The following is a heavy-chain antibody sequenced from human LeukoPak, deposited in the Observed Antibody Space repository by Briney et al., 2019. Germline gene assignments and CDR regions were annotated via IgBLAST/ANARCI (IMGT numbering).Heavy chain of an antibody. CDR2: INPNIGAT. Sequence: GASVKVSCKASGFTFTGYYLHWVRQAPGEGLEWMGWINPNIGATYYAQKFQGRVTMTEDTSISTAYIELSRLTSDDTAVYYCAREGNEVTSPLDYWGQGTLVTVSS. D-gene: IGHD2-21*02. J-gene: IGHJ4*02. V-gene: IGHV1-2*02. CDR3: AREGNEVTSPLDY. CDR1: GFTFTGYY.